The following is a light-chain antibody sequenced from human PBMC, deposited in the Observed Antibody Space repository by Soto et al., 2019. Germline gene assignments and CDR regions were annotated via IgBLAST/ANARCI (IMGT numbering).Light chain of an antibody. V-gene: IGLV2-14*03. Sequence: QSALTQPASVSGSPGQSITISCTGTSSDVGGYNYVSWYQQHPGKAPRLMIYDVSNRPSGVSNRFSGSKSGNTASLTISGLQAEDEADYYCLSYTSSSTWVFVGGTKLTVL. J-gene: IGLJ3*02. CDR1: SSDVGGYNY. CDR2: DVS. CDR3: LSYTSSSTWV.